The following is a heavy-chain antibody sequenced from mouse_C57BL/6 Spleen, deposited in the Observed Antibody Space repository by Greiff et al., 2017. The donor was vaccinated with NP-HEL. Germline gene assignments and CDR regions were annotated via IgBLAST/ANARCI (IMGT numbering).Heavy chain of an antibody. V-gene: IGHV6-3*01. CDR3: TVKPNDYLYAMDY. CDR1: GFTFSNYW. D-gene: IGHD2-4*01. Sequence: EVKLEESGGGLVQPGGSMKLSCVASGFTFSNYWMNWVRQSPEKGLEWVAQIRLKSDNYATHYAESVKGRFTISRDDSKSSVYLQMNNLRAEDTGIYYCTVKPNDYLYAMDYWGQGTSVTVSS. J-gene: IGHJ4*01. CDR2: IRLKSDNYAT.